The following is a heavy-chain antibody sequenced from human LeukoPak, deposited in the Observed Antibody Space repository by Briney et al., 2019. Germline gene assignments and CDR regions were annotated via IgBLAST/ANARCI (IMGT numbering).Heavy chain of an antibody. CDR3: IPPLPHSAQ. D-gene: IGHD3-10*01. V-gene: IGHV3-15*07. CDR2: IKPKTDGYTT. J-gene: IGHJ4*02. CDR1: GFTFSNAY. Sequence: GGSLRLSCAASGFTFSNAYMNWVRQAPRKGLEWVGRIKPKTDGYTTEYAAPVTDRFSLSSDDSTSLMYPQMYSLRTEDTAFCYCIPPLPHSAQGGQGTLVTVSS.